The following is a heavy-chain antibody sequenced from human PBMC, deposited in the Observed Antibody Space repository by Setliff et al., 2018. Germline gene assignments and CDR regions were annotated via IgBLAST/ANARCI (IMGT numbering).Heavy chain of an antibody. D-gene: IGHD1-26*01. CDR3: ARSPPNRGVGQGHHMDV. V-gene: IGHV1-18*01. CDR1: GYIFNTFG. J-gene: IGHJ6*03. CDR2: ISPYNGDT. Sequence: RASVKVSCKASGYIFNTFGISWVRRAPGQGLEWIGWISPYNGDTKYAQKLQDRVTMTIDTSTSTAYVEVRSLRSDDTALYYCARSPPNRGVGQGHHMDVWGKGTSVTVS.